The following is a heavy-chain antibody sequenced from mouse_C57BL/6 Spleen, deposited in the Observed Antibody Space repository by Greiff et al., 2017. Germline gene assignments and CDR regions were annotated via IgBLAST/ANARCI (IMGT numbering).Heavy chain of an antibody. CDR3: ARKYGSSSWYFDV. CDR2: IDPSDSYT. J-gene: IGHJ1*03. D-gene: IGHD1-1*01. CDR1: GYTFTSYW. V-gene: IGHV1-69*01. Sequence: QVQLQQPGAELVMPGASVKLSCKASGYTFTSYWMHWVKQRPGQGLEWIGEIDPSDSYTNYNHKFKGKSTLTVDKSSSPAYMQLSSLTSEDSAVYYCARKYGSSSWYFDVWGTGTTVTVSS.